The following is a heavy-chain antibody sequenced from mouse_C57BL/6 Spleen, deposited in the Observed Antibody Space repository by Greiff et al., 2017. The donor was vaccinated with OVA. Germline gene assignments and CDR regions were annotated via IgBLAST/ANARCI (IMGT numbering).Heavy chain of an antibody. V-gene: IGHV1-69*01. CDR2: IDPSDSYT. CDR3: ASLYYDYDGAWFAY. D-gene: IGHD2-4*01. Sequence: QVQLQQPGAELVMPGASVKLSCKASGYTFTSYWMHWVKQRPGQGLEWIGEIDPSDSYTNYNQKFKGKSTLTVDKSSSTAYMQLSSLTSEDSAVYYCASLYYDYDGAWFAYWGQGTLVTVSA. J-gene: IGHJ3*01. CDR1: GYTFTSYW.